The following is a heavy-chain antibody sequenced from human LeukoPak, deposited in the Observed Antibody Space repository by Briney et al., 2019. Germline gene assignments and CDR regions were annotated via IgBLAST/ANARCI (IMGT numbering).Heavy chain of an antibody. CDR1: GGSFSGYY. V-gene: IGHV4-34*01. CDR3: ARGRGMIVI. Sequence: SETLSLTCAVYGGSFSGYYWSWIRQPPGKGLEWIGEINHSGSTNYNPSLKSRVTISVDTSKNQFSLKLSSVTAADTAVYYCARGRGMIVIWGQGTLVTVCS. J-gene: IGHJ4*02. CDR2: INHSGST. D-gene: IGHD3-22*01.